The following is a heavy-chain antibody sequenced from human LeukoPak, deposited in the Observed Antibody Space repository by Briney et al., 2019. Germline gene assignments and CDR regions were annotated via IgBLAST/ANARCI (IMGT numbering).Heavy chain of an antibody. V-gene: IGHV4-34*01. D-gene: IGHD6-13*01. CDR2: INHSGST. CDR3: ARAASSSWYIDY. CDR1: GGSFSGYY. Sequence: PSETLSLTCAVYGGSFSGYYLSWIRQPPGKGLEWIGEINHSGSTNYNPSLKSRVTISVDTSKNQFSLKLSSVTAADTAVYYCARAASSSWYIDYWGQGTLVTVSS. J-gene: IGHJ4*02.